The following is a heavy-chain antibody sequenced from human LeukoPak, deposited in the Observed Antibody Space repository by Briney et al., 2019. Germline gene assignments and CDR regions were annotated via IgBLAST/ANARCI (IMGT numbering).Heavy chain of an antibody. D-gene: IGHD1-26*01. CDR1: GYTFTGYY. V-gene: IGHV1-2*02. J-gene: IGHJ4*02. CDR2: INPNSGGT. CDR3: ARVRRTALGEPFDY. Sequence: VASVKVSCKASGYTFTGYYMHWVRQAPGQGLEWMGWINPNSGGTNYAQKFQGRVTVTRDTSISTAYMELSRLRSDDTAVYYCARVRRTALGEPFDYWGQGTLVTVSS.